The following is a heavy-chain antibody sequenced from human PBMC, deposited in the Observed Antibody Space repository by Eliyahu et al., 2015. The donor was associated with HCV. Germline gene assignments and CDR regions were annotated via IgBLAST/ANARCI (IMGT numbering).Heavy chain of an antibody. CDR2: ISSSSSYI. V-gene: IGHV3-21*01. J-gene: IGHJ4*02. D-gene: IGHD2-2*01. CDR1: GFTFSXYS. Sequence: EVQLVESGGGLVKPGGSLRLSCAASGFTFSXYSMNWVRQAPGKGLEWVSSISSSSSYIYYADSVKGRFTISRDNAKNSLYLQMNSLRAEDTAVYYCARDLMGVPAAFYFDYWGQGTLVTVSS. CDR3: ARDLMGVPAAFYFDY.